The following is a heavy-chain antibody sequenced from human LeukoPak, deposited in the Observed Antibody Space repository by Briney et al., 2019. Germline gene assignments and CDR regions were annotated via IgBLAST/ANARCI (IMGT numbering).Heavy chain of an antibody. J-gene: IGHJ6*02. CDR2: IWYDGSNK. CDR1: GFTFSSYG. V-gene: IGHV3-33*08. D-gene: IGHD2-2*01. CDR3: ARDRKIVVVPVYGMDV. Sequence: GTSLRLSCAASGFTFSSYGMHWVRQAPGKGLEWVAVIWYDGSNKYYADSVKGRFTISRDNSKNTLYLQMNSLRAEDTAVYYCARDRKIVVVPVYGMDVWGQGTTVTVSS.